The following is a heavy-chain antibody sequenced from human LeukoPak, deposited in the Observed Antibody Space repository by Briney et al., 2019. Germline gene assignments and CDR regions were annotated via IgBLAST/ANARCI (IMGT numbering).Heavy chain of an antibody. D-gene: IGHD3/OR15-3a*01. J-gene: IGHJ4*02. CDR2: ISSSSSTI. V-gene: IGHV3-48*01. CDR1: GFTFSSYS. CDR3: ASGTDLDY. Sequence: GGSLRLSCAASGFTFSSYSMNWVRQAPGKGLEWVSYISSSSSTIYYADSVEGRFTISRDNAKNSLYLQMNSLRAEDTAVYYCASGTDLDYWGQGTLVTVSS.